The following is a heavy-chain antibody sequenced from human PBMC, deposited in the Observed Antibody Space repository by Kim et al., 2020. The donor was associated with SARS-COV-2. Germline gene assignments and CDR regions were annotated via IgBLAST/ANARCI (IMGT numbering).Heavy chain of an antibody. Sequence: SGNTGYAQTFQGRVTMARNTAISTAYMELSSLRSEDTAVYYCARSGAFDIWGQGTMVTVSS. D-gene: IGHD3-3*01. J-gene: IGHJ3*02. CDR3: ARSGAFDI. V-gene: IGHV1-8*01. CDR2: SGNT.